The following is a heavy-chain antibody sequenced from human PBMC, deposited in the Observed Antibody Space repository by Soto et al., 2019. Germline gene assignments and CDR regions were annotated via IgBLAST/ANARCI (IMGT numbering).Heavy chain of an antibody. V-gene: IGHV4-59*01. CDR1: GGYISSYY. CDR3: GRAFGSTMPSLF. J-gene: IGHJ4*02. Sequence: SETLSLTCTVSGGYISSYYWTWIRQPPGKGLEWIGYIYYSGSTNYNPSLKSRVTMSIDTSKNQFSLKLSSVTAADTAVYYCGRAFGSTMPSLFWGQGTLVTVSS. CDR2: IYYSGST. D-gene: IGHD2-2*01.